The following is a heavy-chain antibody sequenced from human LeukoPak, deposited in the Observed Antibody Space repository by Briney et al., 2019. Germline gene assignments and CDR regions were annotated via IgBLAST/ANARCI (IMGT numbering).Heavy chain of an antibody. Sequence: GRSLRLSCAASGFIFDEYAMHWVRQAPGNGLEWVSSITWNSGRIAHADSVRGRFTISRDNARKSLYLQMNSLRPEDTAFYYCARASGTSLFDYWGQGTLVTVSS. CDR2: ITWNSGRI. CDR3: ARASGTSLFDY. J-gene: IGHJ4*02. D-gene: IGHD5-12*01. CDR1: GFIFDEYA. V-gene: IGHV3-9*01.